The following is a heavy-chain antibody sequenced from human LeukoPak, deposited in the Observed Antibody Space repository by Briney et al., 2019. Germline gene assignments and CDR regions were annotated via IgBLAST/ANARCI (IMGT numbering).Heavy chain of an antibody. D-gene: IGHD3-16*01. CDR1: GGSISSYS. CDR2: IYYSGST. CDR3: ARVPGGSNFDY. V-gene: IGHV4-59*01. J-gene: IGHJ4*02. Sequence: PSETLSLTCTVSGGSISSYSWSWIRQPPGKGLEWIGYIYYSGSTNYNPSLKSRVTISVDTSKNQFSLKLSSVTAADTAVYYCARVPGGSNFDYWGQGTLVTVSS.